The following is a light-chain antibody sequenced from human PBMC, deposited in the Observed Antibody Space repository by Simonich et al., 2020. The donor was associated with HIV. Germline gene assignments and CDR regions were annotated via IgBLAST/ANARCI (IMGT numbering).Light chain of an antibody. CDR1: QSMSSW. CDR3: QQYNSYSVT. Sequence: DIQMTQSPSTLSASVGDRVTITCRASQSMSSWLAWYQQKPGKAPKLLIYKAANLETGVPSRFSGSGSGTEFTLTISSLQPDDFATYYCQQYNSYSVTFGGGTKVEIK. CDR2: KAA. J-gene: IGKJ4*01. V-gene: IGKV1-5*03.